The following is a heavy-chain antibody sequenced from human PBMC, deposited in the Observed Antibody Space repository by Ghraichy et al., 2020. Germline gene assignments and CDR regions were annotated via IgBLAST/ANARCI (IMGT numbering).Heavy chain of an antibody. CDR3: ARHQKGSNGLYLCDP. V-gene: IGHV2-26*01. D-gene: IGHD6-19*01. CDR1: GFSLNNIRMG. Sequence: SGPTLVKPTETLTLTCTVSGFSLNNIRMGVSWIRQPPGKALEWLAHVFSDDEKSYSTSLKTRLTVSKDTSKSQVVLTLTNMDPGDTATYYGARHQKGSNGLYLCDPWGRGTLVTVS. CDR2: VFSDDEK. J-gene: IGHJ5*02.